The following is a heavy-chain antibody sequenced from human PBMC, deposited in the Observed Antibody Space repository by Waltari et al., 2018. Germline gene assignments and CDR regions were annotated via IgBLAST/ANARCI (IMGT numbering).Heavy chain of an antibody. CDR1: EFNIDDYG. Sequence: VQLVESGGGVVRPGGSLRLSCAASEFNIDDYGLTLVRQAPGKGLEWDSGINWNGASTCYGDSWKGRFPTPRDNAKNSLFLQMNLRRVEDTALYHCARAIGYYYGLGSSYNGPLYFYMDVWGKGTTVTVSS. D-gene: IGHD3-10*01. CDR2: INWNGAST. V-gene: IGHV3-20*01. J-gene: IGHJ6*03. CDR3: ARAIGYYYGLGSSYNGPLYFYMDV.